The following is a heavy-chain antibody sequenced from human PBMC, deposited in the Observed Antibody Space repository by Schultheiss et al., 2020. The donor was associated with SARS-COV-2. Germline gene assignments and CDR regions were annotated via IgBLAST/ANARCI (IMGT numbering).Heavy chain of an antibody. CDR1: GFTFSSYA. V-gene: IGHV3-23*01. D-gene: IGHD5-12*01. Sequence: GESLKISCAASGFTFSSYAMSWVRQAPGKGLEWVSYISSSSSYTNYADSVKGRFTISRDNSKNTLYLQMNSLRAEDTAVYYCAKVYSGYLEVDYWGQGTLVTVSS. CDR3: AKVYSGYLEVDY. CDR2: ISSSSSYT. J-gene: IGHJ4*02.